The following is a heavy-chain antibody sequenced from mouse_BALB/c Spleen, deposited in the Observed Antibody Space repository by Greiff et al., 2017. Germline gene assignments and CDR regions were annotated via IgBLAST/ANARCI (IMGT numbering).Heavy chain of an antibody. CDR1: GFTFSDYY. Sequence: EVKLVESGGGLVKPGGSLKLSCAASGFTFSDYYMYWVRQTPEKRLEWVATISDGGSYTYYPDSVKGRFTISRDKAENNPYLQISSLKSEDTAIYYCARGRGGYYAMDYWGKGTAVTASS. J-gene: IGHJ4*01. CDR2: ISDGGSYT. CDR3: ARGRGGYYAMDY. V-gene: IGHV5-4*02.